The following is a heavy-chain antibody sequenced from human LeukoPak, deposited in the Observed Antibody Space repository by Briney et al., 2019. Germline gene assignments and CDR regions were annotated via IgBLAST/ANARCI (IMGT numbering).Heavy chain of an antibody. V-gene: IGHV1-18*04. Sequence: GESLKISCKGSGYSFTSYWIGWVRQTPGQRLEWMGWISAYNGNTNDAQKLQGRVTMTTDTSTRKAYMELRSLRSDDTAVYCCAREEDRVGATPFFDYWGQGTLVTVSS. CDR2: ISAYNGNT. D-gene: IGHD1-26*01. CDR1: GYSFTSYW. J-gene: IGHJ4*02. CDR3: AREEDRVGATPFFDY.